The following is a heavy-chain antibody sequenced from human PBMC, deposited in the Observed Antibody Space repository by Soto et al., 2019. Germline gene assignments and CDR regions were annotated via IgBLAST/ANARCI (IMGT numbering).Heavy chain of an antibody. CDR3: AKTPYDILTGYHEYYFDY. CDR1: GGSISSGGYY. Sequence: LSLTCTVSGGSISSGGYYWSWIRQHPGKGLEWIGYIYYSGSTYYNPSLKSRVTISVDTSKNQFSLKLSSVTAADTAVYYCAKTPYDILTGYHEYYFDYWGQGTLVTVS. J-gene: IGHJ4*02. V-gene: IGHV4-31*03. D-gene: IGHD3-9*01. CDR2: IYYSGST.